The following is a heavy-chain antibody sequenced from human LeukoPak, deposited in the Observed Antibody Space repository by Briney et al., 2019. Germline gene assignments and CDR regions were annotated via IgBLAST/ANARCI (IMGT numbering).Heavy chain of an antibody. CDR3: ARSGNYDYVWGSYRYALPFDY. Sequence: ASVKVSCKASGYTFTGYYMHWVRQAPGQGLEWMGWINPNSGGTNYAQKFQGRVTMTRDTSISTAYMELSRLRSDDTAVYYCARSGNYDYVWGSYRYALPFDYWGQGTLVTVSS. J-gene: IGHJ4*02. CDR2: INPNSGGT. D-gene: IGHD3-16*02. CDR1: GYTFTGYY. V-gene: IGHV1-2*02.